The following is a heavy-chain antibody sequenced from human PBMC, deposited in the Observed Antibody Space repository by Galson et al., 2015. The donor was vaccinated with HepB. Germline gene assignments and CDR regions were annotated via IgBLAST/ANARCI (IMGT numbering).Heavy chain of an antibody. CDR1: GFSLSTSGMC. J-gene: IGHJ2*01. Sequence: PALVKPTQTLTLTCTFSGFSLSTSGMCVSWIHQPPGKALEWLARIDWDDDKYYSTSLKTRLTISKDTSKNQVVLTMTNMDPVDTATYYCARIGGGGHWYFDLWGRGTLVTVSS. D-gene: IGHD2-15*01. V-gene: IGHV2-70*11. CDR3: ARIGGGGHWYFDL. CDR2: IDWDDDK.